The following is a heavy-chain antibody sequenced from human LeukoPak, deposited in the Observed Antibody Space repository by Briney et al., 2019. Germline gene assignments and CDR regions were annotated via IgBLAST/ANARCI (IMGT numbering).Heavy chain of an antibody. J-gene: IGHJ4*02. CDR1: GGSISSGSYY. CDR2: IYTSGST. Sequence: SQTLSLTCTVSGGSISSGSYYWSWIRQPAGKGLEWIGRIYTSGSTNYNPSLKSRVTISVDTSKNQFSPKLSSVTAADTAVYYCARGDSSGWISRFWGQGTLVTVSS. CDR3: ARGDSSGWISRF. V-gene: IGHV4-61*02. D-gene: IGHD6-19*01.